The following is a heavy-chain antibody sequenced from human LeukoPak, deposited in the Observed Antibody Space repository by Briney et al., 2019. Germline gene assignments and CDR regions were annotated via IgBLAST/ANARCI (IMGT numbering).Heavy chain of an antibody. V-gene: IGHV3-74*01. J-gene: IGHJ6*02. Sequence: GGSLRLSCAASGFTLTTYWMHWVRQAPGKGLVWVSHINSDGSITSYADSVKGRFTISRDNAKNTLYLQMNSLRAEDTAVYYCARDAVDTANAVWGQGTTVTVSS. CDR3: ARDAVDTANAV. CDR2: INSDGSIT. CDR1: GFTLTTYW. D-gene: IGHD5-18*01.